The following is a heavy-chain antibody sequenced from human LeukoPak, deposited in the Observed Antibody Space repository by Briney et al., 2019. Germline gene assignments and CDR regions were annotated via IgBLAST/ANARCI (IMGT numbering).Heavy chain of an antibody. CDR3: ARRGNRYCSSTSCYGILNWFDP. V-gene: IGHV4-34*01. Sequence: PSETLSLTCAVYGGSFSGYYWSWIRRPPGKGLEWIGEINHSGSTNYNPSLKSRVTISVDTSKNQFSLKLSSVTAADTAVYYCARRGNRYCSSTSCYGILNWFDPWGQGTLVTVSS. CDR1: GGSFSGYY. J-gene: IGHJ5*02. D-gene: IGHD2-2*01. CDR2: INHSGST.